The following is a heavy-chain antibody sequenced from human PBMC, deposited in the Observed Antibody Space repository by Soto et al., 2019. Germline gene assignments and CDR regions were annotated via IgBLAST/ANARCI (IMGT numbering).Heavy chain of an antibody. CDR3: ARVGREYSSSYLNAFDI. Sequence: PGGSLRLSCAASGFTFSDYYMSWIRQAPGKGLEWVSYISSSGSTIYYADSVKGRFTISRDNAKNSLYLQMNSLRAEDTAVYYCARVGREYSSSYLNAFDIWGQGTMVTVSS. J-gene: IGHJ3*02. CDR2: ISSSGSTI. V-gene: IGHV3-11*01. D-gene: IGHD6-13*01. CDR1: GFTFSDYY.